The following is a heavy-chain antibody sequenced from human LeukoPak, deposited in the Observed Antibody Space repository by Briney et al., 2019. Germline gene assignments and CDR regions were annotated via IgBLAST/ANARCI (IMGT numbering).Heavy chain of an antibody. V-gene: IGHV4-31*03. CDR1: GGSISSGGYY. CDR3: ARDRRFIVGPTGDYFDY. CDR2: IYYSGST. Sequence: SETLSLTCTVSGGSISSGGYYWSSIRQLPGRGLECIAYIYYSGSTYYNPSLKSRVTISVDTSKNQFSLTLSSVTAADTAVYYCARDRRFIVGPTGDYFDYWGQGTLVTVSS. J-gene: IGHJ4*02. D-gene: IGHD1-26*01.